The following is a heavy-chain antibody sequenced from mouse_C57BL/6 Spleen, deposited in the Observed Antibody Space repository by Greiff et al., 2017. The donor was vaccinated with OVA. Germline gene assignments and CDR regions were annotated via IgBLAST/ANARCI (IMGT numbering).Heavy chain of an antibody. J-gene: IGHJ4*01. CDR2: INPSSGYT. D-gene: IGHD2-4*01. CDR3: ARSAYDYDPYYAMDY. Sequence: QVHVKQSGAELAKPGASVKLSCKASGYTFTSYWMHWVKQRPGQGLEWIGYINPSSGYTKYNQKFKDKATLTADKSSSTAYMQLSSLTYEDSAVYYCARSAYDYDPYYAMDYWGQGTSVTVSS. CDR1: GYTFTSYW. V-gene: IGHV1-7*01.